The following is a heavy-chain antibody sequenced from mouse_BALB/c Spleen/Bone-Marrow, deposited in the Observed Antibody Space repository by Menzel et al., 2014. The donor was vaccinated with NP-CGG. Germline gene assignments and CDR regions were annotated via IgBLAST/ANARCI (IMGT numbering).Heavy chain of an antibody. J-gene: IGHJ4*01. D-gene: IGHD5-5*01. CDR1: GFAFSSYD. CDR2: ISSGGGST. CDR3: ARTTPYAMDY. Sequence: EVKLMESGGGLVKPGGSLKLSCAASGFAFSSYDMSWVRQTPEKRLEWVAYISSGGGSTYYPDTVKGRFTISRDNAKNTLYLQMSSLKSEDTAMYYCARTTPYAMDYWDQGTSVTVSP. V-gene: IGHV5-12-1*01.